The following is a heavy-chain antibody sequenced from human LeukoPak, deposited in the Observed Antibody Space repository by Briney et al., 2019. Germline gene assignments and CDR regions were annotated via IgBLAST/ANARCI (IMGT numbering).Heavy chain of an antibody. CDR2: INPNSGGT. V-gene: IGHV1-2*02. CDR3: ARDYCSSTSRTRRFYYYMDV. CDR1: GYTFTGYY. Sequence: GASVKVSCKASGYTFTGYYMHWVRQAPGQGLEWMGWINPNSGGTTYAQKFQGRVTMTRDTSISTAYMELSRLRSDDTAVYYCARDYCSSTSRTRRFYYYMDVWGKGTTVTVSS. D-gene: IGHD2-2*01. J-gene: IGHJ6*03.